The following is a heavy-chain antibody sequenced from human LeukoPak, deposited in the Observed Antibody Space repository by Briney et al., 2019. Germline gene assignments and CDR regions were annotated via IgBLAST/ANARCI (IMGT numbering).Heavy chain of an antibody. CDR2: ISAYNGNT. V-gene: IGHV1-18*01. Sequence: ASVKVSCKASGYTFTSYGISWVRQAPGQGLEWMGWISAYNGNTNYAQKLQGRVTMTTDTSTSTAYMELRSLRSDDTAVYYCARPGYCSSTSCTVFDYWGQGTLVTVSS. CDR3: ARPGYCSSTSCTVFDY. J-gene: IGHJ4*02. CDR1: GYTFTSYG. D-gene: IGHD2-2*01.